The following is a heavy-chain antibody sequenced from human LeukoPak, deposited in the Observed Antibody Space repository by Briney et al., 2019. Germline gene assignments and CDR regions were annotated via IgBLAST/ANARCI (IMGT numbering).Heavy chain of an antibody. J-gene: IGHJ5*02. V-gene: IGHV1-2*02. CDR2: INPNSGGT. CDR3: ASLFWSGYLNWFDP. D-gene: IGHD3-3*01. CDR1: GYTFTSYG. Sequence: GASVKVSCKASGYTFTSYGISWVRQAPGQGLEWMGWINPNSGGTNYAQKFQGRVTMTRDTSISTAYMELSRLRSDDTAVYYCASLFWSGYLNWFDPWGQGTLVTVSS.